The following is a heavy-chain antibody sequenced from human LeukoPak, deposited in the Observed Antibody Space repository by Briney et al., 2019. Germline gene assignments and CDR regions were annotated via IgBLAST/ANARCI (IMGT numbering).Heavy chain of an antibody. CDR3: ARGIAVAGFDY. J-gene: IGHJ4*02. CDR1: GGTFSSYA. Sequence: SVKVSCKASGGTFSSYAISWVRQAPGQGLERMGRIIPIFGTANYAQKFQGRVTITTDESTGTAYMELSSLRSEDTAVYYCARGIAVAGFDYWGQGTLVTVSS. D-gene: IGHD6-19*01. V-gene: IGHV1-69*05. CDR2: IIPIFGTA.